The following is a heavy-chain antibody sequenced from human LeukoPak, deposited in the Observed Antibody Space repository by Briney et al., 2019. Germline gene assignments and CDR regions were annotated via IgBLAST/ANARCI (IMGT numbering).Heavy chain of an antibody. D-gene: IGHD4-23*01. CDR2: IYHSGST. V-gene: IGHV4-4*02. CDR1: GGSISSSNW. J-gene: IGHJ4*02. Sequence: PSETLSLTCAVSGGSISSSNWWSWVRQPPGKGLEWIGEIYHSGSTNYNPSLKSRVTISVDKSKNQFSLKLSSVTAADTAVYYCAREEEGGNYYLDYWGQGTLVTVSS. CDR3: AREEEGGNYYLDY.